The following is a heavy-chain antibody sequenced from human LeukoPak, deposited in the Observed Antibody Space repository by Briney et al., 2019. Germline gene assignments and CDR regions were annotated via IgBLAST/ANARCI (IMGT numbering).Heavy chain of an antibody. CDR1: GYSFTSYW. J-gene: IGHJ4*02. V-gene: IGHV5-51*01. Sequence: KRGESLKISCKGSGYSFTSYWIGWARQMPGKGLEWMGIIYPGDSDTRYSPSFQGQVTISADKSISTAYLQWSSLKASDTAMYYCARARYCSGGSCFGEYWGQGTLVTVSS. D-gene: IGHD2-15*01. CDR2: IYPGDSDT. CDR3: ARARYCSGGSCFGEY.